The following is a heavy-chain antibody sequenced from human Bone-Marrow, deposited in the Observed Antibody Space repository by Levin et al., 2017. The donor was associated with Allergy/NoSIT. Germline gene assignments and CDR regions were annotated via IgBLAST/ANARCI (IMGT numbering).Heavy chain of an antibody. V-gene: IGHV3-15*07. CDR3: TTGGMYFFDSSGYYLFY. CDR2: IQGKGDGGTT. D-gene: IGHD3-22*01. Sequence: PGGSLRLSCTASGFSFNNAWMHWVRQAPGKGLEWVGRIQGKGDGGTTAFAAPVKGRFSISRDDSKNTVYLQMNSLKTEDTAVYYCTTGGMYFFDSSGYYLFYWGQGTPVNVSS. J-gene: IGHJ4*02. CDR1: GFSFNNAW.